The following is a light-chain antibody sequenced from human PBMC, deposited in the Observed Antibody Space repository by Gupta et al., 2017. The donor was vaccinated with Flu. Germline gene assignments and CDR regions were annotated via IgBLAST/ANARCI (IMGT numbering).Light chain of an antibody. CDR2: EVS. CDR1: SSDIGAYNY. Sequence: QSALTQPASVSGSPGQSITISCTGTSSDIGAYNYVSWYQQYPDRTPKLMIYEVSSRPSGVSDRFSGSKSGNTASLTXSXLQAEDXADYYCCSSKSHSPRVFGTGTKLTVL. J-gene: IGLJ1*01. V-gene: IGLV2-14*01. CDR3: CSSKSHSPRV.